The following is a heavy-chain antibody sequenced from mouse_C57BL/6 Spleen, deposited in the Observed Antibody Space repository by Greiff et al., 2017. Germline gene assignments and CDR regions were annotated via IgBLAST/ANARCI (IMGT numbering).Heavy chain of an antibody. Sequence: VKLQESGPELVKPGASVKISCKASGYAFSSSWMNWVKQRPGKGLEWIGRIYPGDGDTNYNGKFKGKATLTADKSSSTAYMQLSSLTSEDSAVYFCAREGSGYSYFDYWGQGTTLTVSS. CDR3: AREGSGYSYFDY. D-gene: IGHD3-2*02. J-gene: IGHJ2*01. V-gene: IGHV1-82*01. CDR2: IYPGDGDT. CDR1: GYAFSSSW.